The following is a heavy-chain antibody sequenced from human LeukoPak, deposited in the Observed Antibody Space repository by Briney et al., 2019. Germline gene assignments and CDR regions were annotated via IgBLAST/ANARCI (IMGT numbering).Heavy chain of an antibody. CDR3: ARDSFAIVAVINPCFDT. V-gene: IGHV1-2*02. CDR2: INPISGRT. D-gene: IGHD3-16*02. J-gene: IGHJ5*02. CDR1: GYKFTGNY. Sequence: ASVKVSCKASGYKFTGNYMHWVRQAPGQGPEWMGWINPISGRTSYAQKFVGRVTLTRNTSITTAYMELGSLTSDDTAVYYCARDSFAIVAVINPCFDTRGQGTHVTVSS.